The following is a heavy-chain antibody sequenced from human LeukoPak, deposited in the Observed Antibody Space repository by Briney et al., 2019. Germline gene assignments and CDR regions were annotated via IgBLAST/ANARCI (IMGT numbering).Heavy chain of an antibody. D-gene: IGHD2-15*01. CDR2: ISSSSSYT. V-gene: IGHV3-11*06. CDR1: GFTFSDYY. J-gene: IGHJ5*02. Sequence: GGSLRLSCAASGFTFSDYYMSWIRQAPGKGLEWVSYISSSSSYTNYADSVKGRFTISRDNAKNSLYLQMNSLRAEDTAVYYCAREGGVVAASKSATTYDLGIWFDPWGQGTLVTVSS. CDR3: AREGGVVAASKSATTYDLGIWFDP.